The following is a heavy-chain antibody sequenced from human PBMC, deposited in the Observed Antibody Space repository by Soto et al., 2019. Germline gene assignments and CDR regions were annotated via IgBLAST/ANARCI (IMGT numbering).Heavy chain of an antibody. CDR3: AREPDSSGWYGTLDAFDI. CDR1: GDSVSSNSAA. Sequence: SETLSLTCAISGDSVSSNSAAWNWIRQSPSRSLEWLGGTYYRSKWYNDYAVSVKSRITINPDTSKNQFSLQLNSVTPEDTAVYYCAREPDSSGWYGTLDAFDIWGQGTMVTVSS. CDR2: TYYRSKWYN. D-gene: IGHD6-13*01. J-gene: IGHJ3*02. V-gene: IGHV6-1*01.